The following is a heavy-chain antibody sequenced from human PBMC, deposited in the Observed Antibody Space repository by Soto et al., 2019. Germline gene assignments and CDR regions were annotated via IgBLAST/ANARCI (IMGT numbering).Heavy chain of an antibody. CDR3: ARLYTYGYYNFDH. D-gene: IGHD3-22*01. J-gene: IGHJ4*02. CDR1: GDSISGGNYY. CDR2: IYYTGTT. V-gene: IGHV4-31*03. Sequence: PSETLSLTCTVSGDSISGGNYYWTWIRQHPGRGLEWIGYIYYTGTTHYSPSLQSRVTMSVDTSKSQISLTLTSLTPADTAVYFCARLYTYGYYNFDHWGQGTLVTVSS.